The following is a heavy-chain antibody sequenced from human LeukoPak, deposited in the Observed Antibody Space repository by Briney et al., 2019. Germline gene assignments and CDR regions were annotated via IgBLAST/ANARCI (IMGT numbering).Heavy chain of an antibody. CDR2: ITSRSTYT. Sequence: PGGSLRLSCAASGFTFNTYNMNWVRQAPGKGLEWVSSITSRSTYTFYADSVKGRFTISRDNAKNSLYLQMNSLRAEDTAVYYCARGPSGGNTLWMDYWGQGTLVTVSS. CDR3: ARGPSGGNTLWMDY. J-gene: IGHJ4*02. V-gene: IGHV3-21*01. D-gene: IGHD2-21*01. CDR1: GFTFNTYN.